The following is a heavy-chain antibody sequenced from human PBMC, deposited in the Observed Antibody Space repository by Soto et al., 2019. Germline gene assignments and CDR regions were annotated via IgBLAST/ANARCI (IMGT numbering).Heavy chain of an antibody. D-gene: IGHD4-17*01. V-gene: IGHV3-11*01. CDR1: GFTFSDYY. Sequence: QVQLVESGGGLVKPGGSLRLSCAASGFTFSDYYMSWIRQAPGEGLEWGSYISSSGSTIYYADSVKGRFTISRANAKNSLYRQMNRLRAEDTAVYYCARDGAYGGDYYYYYMDVWGKGTTVTVSS. J-gene: IGHJ6*03. CDR3: ARDGAYGGDYYYYYMDV. CDR2: ISSSGSTI.